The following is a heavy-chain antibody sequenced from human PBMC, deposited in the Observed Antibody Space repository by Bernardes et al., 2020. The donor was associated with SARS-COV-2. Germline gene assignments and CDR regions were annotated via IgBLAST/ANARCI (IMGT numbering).Heavy chain of an antibody. V-gene: IGHV4-31*03. CDR2: IYYSGST. J-gene: IGHJ5*02. CDR1: GGSISSGGYY. CDR3: ARERHPIRGYSYGYEDVPWFDP. D-gene: IGHD5-18*01. Sequence: SETLSLTCTVSGGSISSGGYYWSWIRQHPGKGLEWIGYIYYSGSTYYNPSLKSRVTISVDTSKNQFSLKLSSVTAADTAVYYCARERHPIRGYSYGYEDVPWFDPWGQGTLVTVSS.